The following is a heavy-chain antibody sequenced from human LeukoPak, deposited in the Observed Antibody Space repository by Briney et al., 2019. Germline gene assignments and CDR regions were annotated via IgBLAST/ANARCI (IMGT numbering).Heavy chain of an antibody. V-gene: IGHV5-10-1*01. CDR2: IDPSDSYT. D-gene: IGHD2-2*01. J-gene: IGHJ4*02. CDR3: ARSACSSTSCYVFFDY. CDR1: GSSFTSYW. Sequence: GESLQISCKGSGSSFTSYWISWVRQMPGKGLEWMGRIDPSDSYTNYSPSFQGHVTISADKSISTAYLQWSSLKASDTAMYYCARSACSSTSCYVFFDYWGQGTLVTVSS.